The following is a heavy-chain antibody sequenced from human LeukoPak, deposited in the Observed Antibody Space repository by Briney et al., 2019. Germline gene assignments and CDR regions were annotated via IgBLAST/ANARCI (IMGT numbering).Heavy chain of an antibody. CDR1: GYTFTDYY. CDR2: INPNSGGT. Sequence: ASVTVSFMASGYTFTDYYMHWVRQAPGQGLAGMGWINPNSGGTNYAQKFQGRVTMTRDTSISTAYMELSRLRSDDTAVYYCARGPPTRQPLLYGTFDYWGQGTLVTVSS. D-gene: IGHD2-2*02. CDR3: ARGPPTRQPLLYGTFDY. J-gene: IGHJ4*02. V-gene: IGHV1-2*02.